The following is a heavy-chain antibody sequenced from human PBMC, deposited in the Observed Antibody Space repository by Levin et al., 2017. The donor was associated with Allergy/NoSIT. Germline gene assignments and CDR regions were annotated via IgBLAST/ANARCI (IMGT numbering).Heavy chain of an antibody. CDR2: INEGGSEK. J-gene: IGHJ4*02. D-gene: IGHD4-17*01. CDR3: ARARYYGPGYFFDS. CDR1: GFTFSNYW. V-gene: IGHV3-7*01. Sequence: PGGSLRLSCAASGFTFSNYWMSWVRQAPGKGLEWVATINEGGSEKYYGDSVKGRFTISRDNAKNSLFLQVNSLRVDDTAVYSCARARYYGPGYFFDSWGQGTLIPVSS.